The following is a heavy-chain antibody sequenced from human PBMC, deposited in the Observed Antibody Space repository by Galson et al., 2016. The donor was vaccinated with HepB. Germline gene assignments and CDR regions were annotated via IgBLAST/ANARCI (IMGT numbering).Heavy chain of an antibody. CDR3: TRDRWVSGGYSTSPQYFSGMDV. D-gene: IGHD3-9*01. Sequence: CAISGDSVSNNAATWSWIRQSPSRGLEWLGRIYYRSEWFSDSAVSVKSRIMITPDPSKNQFALHLRSVTPEDTGVYFCTRDRWVSGGYSTSPQYFSGMDVWGQGTLVTVSS. CDR1: GDSVSNNAAT. V-gene: IGHV6-1*01. CDR2: IYYRSEWFS. J-gene: IGHJ6*02.